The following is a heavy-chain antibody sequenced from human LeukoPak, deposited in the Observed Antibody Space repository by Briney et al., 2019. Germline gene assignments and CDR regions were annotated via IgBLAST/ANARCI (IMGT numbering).Heavy chain of an antibody. J-gene: IGHJ4*02. D-gene: IGHD3-22*01. CDR3: ARSPYYYDSSGYRKKSGGFDY. Sequence: SETLSLTCAVYDGSFSGYYWSWIRQPPGKGLEWIGEINHSGSTNYNPSLKSRVTISLDASKSQFSLKVRYVTAADTAVYYCARSPYYYDSSGYRKKSGGFDYWGQGTLVTVSS. CDR1: DGSFSGYY. V-gene: IGHV4-34*01. CDR2: INHSGST.